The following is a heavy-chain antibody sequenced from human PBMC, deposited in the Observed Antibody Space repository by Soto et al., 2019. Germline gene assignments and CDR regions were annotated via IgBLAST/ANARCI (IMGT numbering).Heavy chain of an antibody. V-gene: IGHV1-18*01. CDR2: INTYNGNT. D-gene: IGHD3-10*01. Sequence: ASVKVSCKASGYTFTNYGISCVRQSPGQGLEWMGWINTYNGNTNHAQKLQGRVTMTTDTSTSTAYMELRSLRSDDTAVYYCARGVGSGTYYNQYNWFDPWGQGTLVTVSS. CDR3: ARGVGSGTYYNQYNWFDP. CDR1: GYTFTNYG. J-gene: IGHJ5*02.